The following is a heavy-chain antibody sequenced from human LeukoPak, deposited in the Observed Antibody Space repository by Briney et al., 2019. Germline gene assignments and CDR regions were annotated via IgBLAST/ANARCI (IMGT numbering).Heavy chain of an antibody. V-gene: IGHV3-53*01. CDR1: GFTVSSNY. D-gene: IGHD5-18*01. Sequence: GGSLRLSCAASGFTVSSNYMSWVRQAPGKGLEWVSVIYSGGSTYYADSVKGRFTISRDNSKNTLYVQMNSPRAEDTAVYYCAKDRSPSGYSYGIVDYWGQGTLVTVSS. CDR3: AKDRSPSGYSYGIVDY. CDR2: IYSGGST. J-gene: IGHJ4*02.